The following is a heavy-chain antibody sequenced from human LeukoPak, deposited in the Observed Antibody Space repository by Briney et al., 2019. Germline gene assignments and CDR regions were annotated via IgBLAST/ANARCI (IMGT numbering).Heavy chain of an antibody. V-gene: IGHV3-9*01. Sequence: PGGSLRLSCAASGFTFDDYAMHWVRQAPGKGLEWVSGISWNSGSIGYADSVKGRFTISRDNAKNSLYLQMNSLRAEDTALYYCAKDIGDSYAPNYYYYYGMDVWGQGTTVTVSS. J-gene: IGHJ6*02. CDR2: ISWNSGSI. CDR1: GFTFDDYA. CDR3: AKDIGDSYAPNYYYYYGMDV. D-gene: IGHD5-18*01.